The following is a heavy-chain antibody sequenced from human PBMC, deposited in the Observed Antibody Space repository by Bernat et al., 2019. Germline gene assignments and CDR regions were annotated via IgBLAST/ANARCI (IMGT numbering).Heavy chain of an antibody. D-gene: IGHD6-19*01. J-gene: IGHJ4*02. CDR1: GFIFRGKG. CDR3: ATVTSSGWFNGIDY. V-gene: IGHV3-33*08. Sequence: QVQLVESGGVGVQPGRSRRLSCAPSGFIFRGKGRHGVRQAPGKGLEGGAVIWSDGSNKYYADSVKGRFTISRDNSKNTLYLQMNSLSTEDTAVYYCATVTSSGWFNGIDYWGQGTLVTVSS. CDR2: IWSDGSNK.